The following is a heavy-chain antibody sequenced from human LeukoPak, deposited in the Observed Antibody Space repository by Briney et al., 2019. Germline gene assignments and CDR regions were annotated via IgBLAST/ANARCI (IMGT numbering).Heavy chain of an antibody. J-gene: IGHJ4*02. V-gene: IGHV3-49*04. CDR3: TREGGLGYCSGTSCSVDY. CDR2: IRRKDYGGTT. D-gene: IGHD2-2*01. Sequence: GGSLRLSCTGTGFIFGDYAMTWVRQAPGKGLEWVAFIRRKDYGGTTDYAASVKGRFTISRDDSKGIAYLQMNSLKTEDTAVYYCTREGGLGYCSGTSCSVDYWGQGTLVTVSS. CDR1: GFIFGDYA.